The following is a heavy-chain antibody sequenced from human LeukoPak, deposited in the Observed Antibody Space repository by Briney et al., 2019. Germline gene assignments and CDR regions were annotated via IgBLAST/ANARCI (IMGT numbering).Heavy chain of an antibody. V-gene: IGHV3-21*01. D-gene: IGHD3-22*01. CDR1: GFTFSSYS. Sequence: GGSLRLSCAASGFTFSSYSMNWVRQAPGKGLEWVSSISSSSSYIYYADSVKARFTISRDNAKNSLYLQMNSLRAEDTAVYYCGCTYYDSSGYYYPVDPWGQGTLVTVSS. J-gene: IGHJ5*02. CDR2: ISSSSSYI. CDR3: GCTYYDSSGYYYPVDP.